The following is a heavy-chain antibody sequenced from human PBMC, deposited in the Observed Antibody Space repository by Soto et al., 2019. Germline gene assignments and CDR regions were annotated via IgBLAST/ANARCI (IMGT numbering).Heavy chain of an antibody. J-gene: IGHJ4*02. V-gene: IGHV3-30-3*01. CDR1: GFTFSSYA. D-gene: IGHD5-12*01. CDR2: ISYDGSNK. Sequence: GGSLRLSCAASGFTFSSYAMHWFRQAPGKGLEWVAVISYDGSNKYYADSVKGRFTISRDNSKNTLYLQMNSLRAEDTAVYYCARDSSGYDSFDYWGQGTLDTVSS. CDR3: ARDSSGYDSFDY.